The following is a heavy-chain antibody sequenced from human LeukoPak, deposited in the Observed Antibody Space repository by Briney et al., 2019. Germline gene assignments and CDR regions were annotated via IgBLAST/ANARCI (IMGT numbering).Heavy chain of an antibody. CDR2: INAGNGNT. CDR1: GCTFTSYA. Sequence: ASVKVSCKASGCTFTSYAMHWVRQAPGQRLEWMGWINAGNGNTKYSQKFQGRVTITRDTSASTAYMELSSLRSEDTAVYYCAREVAAVAGTEAGYWGQGTLVTVSS. CDR3: AREVAAVAGTEAGY. D-gene: IGHD6-19*01. V-gene: IGHV1-3*01. J-gene: IGHJ4*02.